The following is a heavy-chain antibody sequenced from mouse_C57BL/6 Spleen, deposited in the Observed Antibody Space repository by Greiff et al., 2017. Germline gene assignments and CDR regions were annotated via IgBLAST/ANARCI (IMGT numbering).Heavy chain of an antibody. J-gene: IGHJ2*01. CDR1: GYAFSSSW. CDR2: IYPGDGDT. V-gene: IGHV1-82*01. Sequence: VQLQESGPELVKPGASVKISCKASGYAFSSSWMNWVKQRPGKGLEWIGRIYPGDGDTNYNGKFKGKATLTADKSSSTAYMQLSSLTSEDSAVYCCARKRDFYFDYWGQGTTLTVSS. CDR3: ARKRDFYFDY.